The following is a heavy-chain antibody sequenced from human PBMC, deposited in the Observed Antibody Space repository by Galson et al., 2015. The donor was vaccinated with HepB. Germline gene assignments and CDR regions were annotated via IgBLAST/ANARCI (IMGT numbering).Heavy chain of an antibody. CDR1: GFTLSSYA. Sequence: SLRLSCAASGFTLSSYAMHWVRQAPGKGLEYVSAISSNGGSTYYADSVKGRFTISRDNSKNTLYLQMSSLRAEDTAVYYCVKVSIRGYYFDYWGQGTLVTVSS. CDR2: ISSNGGST. V-gene: IGHV3-64D*06. D-gene: IGHD3-3*01. CDR3: VKVSIRGYYFDY. J-gene: IGHJ4*02.